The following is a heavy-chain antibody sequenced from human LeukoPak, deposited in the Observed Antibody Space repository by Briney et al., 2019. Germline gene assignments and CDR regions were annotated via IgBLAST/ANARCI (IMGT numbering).Heavy chain of an antibody. Sequence: PSETLSLTCAVSGGSISSSNWWSWVRQPPGKGLEWIGEIYHSGSTNYNPSLKSRVTISVDTSKNQFSLKLSSVTAADTAVYYCARESGTSLVDYWGQGTLVTVSS. CDR1: GGSISSSNW. CDR2: IYHSGST. CDR3: ARESGTSLVDY. D-gene: IGHD5-12*01. V-gene: IGHV4-4*02. J-gene: IGHJ4*02.